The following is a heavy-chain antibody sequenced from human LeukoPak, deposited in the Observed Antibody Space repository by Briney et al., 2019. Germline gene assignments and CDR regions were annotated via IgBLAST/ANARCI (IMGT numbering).Heavy chain of an antibody. CDR2: ISAYNGNT. Sequence: ASVKVSCKASGYTFTSYGISWVREAPGQGLEWMGWISAYNGNTNYAQKLQGRVTMTTDTSTSTAYMELRSLRSDDTAVYYCARSVTQYQLLLTFDYWGQGTLVTVSS. CDR1: GYTFTSYG. V-gene: IGHV1-18*01. J-gene: IGHJ4*02. CDR3: ARSVTQYQLLLTFDY. D-gene: IGHD2-2*01.